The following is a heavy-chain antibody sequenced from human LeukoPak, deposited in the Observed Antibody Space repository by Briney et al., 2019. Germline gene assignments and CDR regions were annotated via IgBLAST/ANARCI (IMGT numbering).Heavy chain of an antibody. CDR1: TFTFNPYA. Sequence: GGSLRISCATSTFTFNPYAMKCARHATGTGLESLPLISYDGTNKYYADYVQDRFTISRDNSKNTLYLQMNSLRPEDTVVYYCAKVRWGGVVTASAFDYWGQGTLVSVSS. J-gene: IGHJ4*02. CDR3: AKVRWGGVVTASAFDY. CDR2: ISYDGTNK. D-gene: IGHD2-21*02. V-gene: IGHV3-30*18.